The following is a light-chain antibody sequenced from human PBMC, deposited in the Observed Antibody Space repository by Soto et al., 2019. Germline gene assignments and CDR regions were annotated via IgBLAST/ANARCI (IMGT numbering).Light chain of an antibody. J-gene: IGLJ2*01. Sequence: QTVVTQPPSASGTPGQRVTISCTGSSSDVGGYEYVSWYQQHPGKAPKLIIYEVIKRPSGVPDRFSGSKSGNTASLTVSGLQAEDEADYYCSSYAGSNNLHVLFGGGTKLTVL. CDR2: EVI. CDR1: SSDVGGYEY. V-gene: IGLV2-8*01. CDR3: SSYAGSNNLHVL.